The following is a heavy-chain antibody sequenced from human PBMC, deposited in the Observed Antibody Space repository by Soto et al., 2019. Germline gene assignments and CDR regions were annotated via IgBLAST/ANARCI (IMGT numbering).Heavy chain of an antibody. Sequence: GGSLRLSCAASGFTFSSYSMNWVSQAPGKGLEWVSSISSSSSYIYYADSVKGRFTISRDNAKNSLYLQMNSLRAEDTAVYYCARDLQQQWLVRAEYYFDYWGQGTLVTVSS. CDR1: GFTFSSYS. V-gene: IGHV3-21*01. CDR2: ISSSSSYI. CDR3: ARDLQQQWLVRAEYYFDY. J-gene: IGHJ4*02. D-gene: IGHD6-19*01.